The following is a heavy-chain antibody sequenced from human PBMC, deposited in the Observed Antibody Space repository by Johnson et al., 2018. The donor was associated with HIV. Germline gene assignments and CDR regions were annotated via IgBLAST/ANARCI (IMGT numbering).Heavy chain of an antibody. D-gene: IGHD1-26*01. J-gene: IGHJ3*02. CDR3: ASGRPVIVGTFDI. Sequence: MLLVESGGGLVQPGGSLRLSCAASGFSVSSNYMRWVRPAPGKGLEWVSVFYSGGTTYHADSVTGRFTISRYNSKNTLYLQMNSLRADDTAVYFCASGRPVIVGTFDIWGQGTMVTVSS. CDR2: FYSGGTT. V-gene: IGHV3-66*01. CDR1: GFSVSSNY.